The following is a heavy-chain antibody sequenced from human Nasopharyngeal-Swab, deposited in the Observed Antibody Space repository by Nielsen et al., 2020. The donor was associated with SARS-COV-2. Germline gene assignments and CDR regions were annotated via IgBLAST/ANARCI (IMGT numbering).Heavy chain of an antibody. V-gene: IGHV3-9*01. CDR3: AKPHNWNAEAHMDV. Sequence: SLKISCAASGFTFDDYGMSWVRQAPGKGLEWVSGISWNSGSIGYADSVKGRFTISRDNAKNSLYLQMNSLRAEDTALYYCAKPHNWNAEAHMDVWGKGTTVTVSS. CDR2: ISWNSGSI. CDR1: GFTFDDYG. J-gene: IGHJ6*03. D-gene: IGHD1-20*01.